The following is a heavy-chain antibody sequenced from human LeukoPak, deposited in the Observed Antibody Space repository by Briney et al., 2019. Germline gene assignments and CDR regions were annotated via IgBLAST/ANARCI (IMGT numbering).Heavy chain of an antibody. D-gene: IGHD3-22*01. CDR1: GFTFSSYA. V-gene: IGHV3-23*01. Sequence: PGGSLRLSCAASGFTFSSYAMSWVRQAPGKGLEWVSGISGSDGSTNYADSVKGRFTISRENSKNTLYLQMNSLRAEDTAVYYCAKPMRFRYGSSAERSYFDYWGQGTLVTVSS. J-gene: IGHJ4*02. CDR2: ISGSDGST. CDR3: AKPMRFRYGSSAERSYFDY.